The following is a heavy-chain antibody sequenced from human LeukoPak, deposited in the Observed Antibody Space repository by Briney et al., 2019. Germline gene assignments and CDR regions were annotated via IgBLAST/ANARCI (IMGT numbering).Heavy chain of an antibody. CDR1: GGTFSSYA. CDR2: IIPIFGTA. CDR3: ARGVPYSNHAHDDYYYYMDV. Sequence: VASVKVSCKASGGTFSSYAISWVRQAPGQGLEWMGGIIPIFGTANYAQKFQGRVTITTDESTSTAYMELSSLRSEDTAVYYCARGVPYSNHAHDDYYYYMDVWGKGTTVTVSS. J-gene: IGHJ6*03. V-gene: IGHV1-69*05. D-gene: IGHD4-11*01.